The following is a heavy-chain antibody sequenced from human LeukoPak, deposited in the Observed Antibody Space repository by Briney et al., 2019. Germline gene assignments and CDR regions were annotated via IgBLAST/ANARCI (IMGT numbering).Heavy chain of an antibody. V-gene: IGHV3-48*01. D-gene: IGHD2-21*02. CDR1: GFTFTTYS. CDR3: AKDRLYCGGDCYDNWFDP. J-gene: IGHJ5*02. Sequence: GGSLRLSCAASGFTFTTYSMNWVRQAPGKGLEWVSYISPSSSTIYYADSVKGRFTISRDNAKHTLYLQMNSLGAEDTAVYYCAKDRLYCGGDCYDNWFDPWGEGTLVTVSS. CDR2: ISPSSSTI.